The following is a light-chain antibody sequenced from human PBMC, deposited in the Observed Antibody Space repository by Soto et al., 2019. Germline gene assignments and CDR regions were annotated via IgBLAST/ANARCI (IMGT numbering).Light chain of an antibody. J-gene: IGKJ1*01. Sequence: DIQVTQSPSTLSAFVGDRVILTCRASQNVNIWLAWYQQRPRKAPKLLIYKTSSLESGVPSRFSGSGSGTEFTLTISSLQSEDFAVYYCQQYNNWPRTFGQGTKVDIK. V-gene: IGKV1-5*03. CDR1: QNVNIW. CDR3: QQYNNWPRT. CDR2: KTS.